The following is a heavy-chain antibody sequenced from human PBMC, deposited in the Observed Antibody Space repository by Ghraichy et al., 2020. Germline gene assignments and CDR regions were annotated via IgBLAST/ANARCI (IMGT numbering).Heavy chain of an antibody. CDR1: GGSLSSGGYY. J-gene: IGHJ3*02. CDR3: ARAHPAPYPRYNAFDI. V-gene: IGHV4-31*03. Sequence: SQTLSLTCTVSGGSLSSGGYYWTWIRQHPGKGLEYIGYIYYSGGTYYNPSLKSRVTISVDTSKNQFSLNLRSVTAADTAVYYCARAHPAPYPRYNAFDIWGQGTGVTVSS. CDR2: IYYSGGT. D-gene: IGHD5-18*01.